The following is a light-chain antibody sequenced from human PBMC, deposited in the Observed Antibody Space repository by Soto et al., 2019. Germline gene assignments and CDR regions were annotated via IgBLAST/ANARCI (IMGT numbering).Light chain of an antibody. CDR2: GAS. Sequence: EIVLTQSPGTLSLSPGERATLSCRASQSVSSSYLAWYQQKPGQAPRLLIYGASSRATGIPDRFSGSGSATEFTLTISSLQSEDFAVYYCQQYNNWPWTFGQGTKVDI. CDR1: QSVSSSY. CDR3: QQYNNWPWT. J-gene: IGKJ1*01. V-gene: IGKV3-20*01.